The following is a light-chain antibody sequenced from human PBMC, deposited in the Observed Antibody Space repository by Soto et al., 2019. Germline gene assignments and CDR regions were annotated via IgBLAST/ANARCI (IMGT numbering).Light chain of an antibody. CDR1: SSDVGGYNY. J-gene: IGLJ1*01. V-gene: IGLV2-14*03. CDR3: SSYTTSNTRQLV. CDR2: DVS. Sequence: QSALTQPASVSGSPGQSITISCTGTSSDVGGYNYVSWYQHHPGKAPKLIIYDVSNRPSGVSNRLSGSKSGNTASLTISGLQPEDEADYYCSSYTTSNTRQLVFGTGSNVTVL.